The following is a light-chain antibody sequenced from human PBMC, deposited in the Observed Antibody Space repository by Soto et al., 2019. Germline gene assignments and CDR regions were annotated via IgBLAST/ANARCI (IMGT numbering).Light chain of an antibody. CDR3: QQTYTTRVYT. Sequence: DILLTQSPTSLSASVGDTVTITCRASQSISINLNWYQHRPGEAPNVLIYAASTLATGAPSRFSGSGVGQDFTLNISSLQLEDFATYYCQQTYTTRVYTFGQGTKLEFK. CDR2: AAS. J-gene: IGKJ2*01. CDR1: QSISIN. V-gene: IGKV1-39*01.